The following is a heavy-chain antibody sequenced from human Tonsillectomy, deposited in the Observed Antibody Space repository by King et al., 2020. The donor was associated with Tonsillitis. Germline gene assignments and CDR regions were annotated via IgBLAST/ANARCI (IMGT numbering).Heavy chain of an antibody. D-gene: IGHD3-10*01. CDR3: ARAEDLGRFDY. Sequence: VQLQESGPGLVKPSGTLSLTCAVSGGSISSSNWWSWVRQPPGKGLEWIGEIYHSGITNYNPSLKSRVTISLDKSKNQFSLKLSSVTAADTAVYFWARAEDLGRFDYWGQGTLVSVSS. J-gene: IGHJ4*02. CDR1: GGSISSSNW. V-gene: IGHV4-4*02. CDR2: IYHSGIT.